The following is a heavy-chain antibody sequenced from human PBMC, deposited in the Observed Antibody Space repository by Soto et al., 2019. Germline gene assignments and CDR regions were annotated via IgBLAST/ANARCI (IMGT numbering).Heavy chain of an antibody. J-gene: IGHJ4*02. V-gene: IGHV4-39*01. CDR1: GGSISSSSYY. Sequence: PSETLSLTCTVSGGSISSSSYYWGWIRQPPGKGLEWIGSIYYSGSTYYNPSLKSRVTISVDTSKNQFSLKLSSVTAADTAVYYCVLRYFDWLSYFDYWGQGTLVTVSS. D-gene: IGHD3-9*01. CDR2: IYYSGST. CDR3: VLRYFDWLSYFDY.